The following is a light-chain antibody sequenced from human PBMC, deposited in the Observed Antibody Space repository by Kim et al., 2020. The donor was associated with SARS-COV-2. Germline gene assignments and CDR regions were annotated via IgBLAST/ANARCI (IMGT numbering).Light chain of an antibody. CDR2: GAS. CDR3: QQSYGFPWT. Sequence: DIQMTQSPASLSASVGDTVTITCRASQCVSNSLAWYQHKPGKAPKLLMYGASRLQSGVPSRFSGSGSGTDYTLTISSLQPEDLGTFYCQQSYGFPWTFGQGTKVDIK. CDR1: QCVSNS. V-gene: IGKV1-NL1*01. J-gene: IGKJ1*01.